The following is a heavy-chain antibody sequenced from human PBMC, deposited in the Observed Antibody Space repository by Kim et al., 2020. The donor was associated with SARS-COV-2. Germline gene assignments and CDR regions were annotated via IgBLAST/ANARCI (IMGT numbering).Heavy chain of an antibody. J-gene: IGHJ4*02. Sequence: KFQGRVTITADKSTSTAYMELSSLRSEDTAVYYCARDPCSGGSCYSRGDYWGQGTLVTVSS. V-gene: IGHV1-69*04. D-gene: IGHD2-15*01. CDR3: ARDPCSGGSCYSRGDY.